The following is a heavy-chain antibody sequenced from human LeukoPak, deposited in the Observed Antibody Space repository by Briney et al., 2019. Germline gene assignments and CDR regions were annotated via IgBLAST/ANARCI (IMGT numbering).Heavy chain of an antibody. D-gene: IGHD6-13*01. CDR3: AKDLTRIAAAGTSDY. CDR2: ISYGGSNK. CDR1: VFTFSSYG. V-gene: IGHV3-30*18. J-gene: IGHJ4*02. Sequence: GGSLRLSCAASVFTFSSYGMHGVRQAPGKGLEWVAVISYGGSNKYYADSVKGRFTISRENSKNTLYLQMNSLRAEDTAVYYCAKDLTRIAAAGTSDYWGQGTLVTVSS.